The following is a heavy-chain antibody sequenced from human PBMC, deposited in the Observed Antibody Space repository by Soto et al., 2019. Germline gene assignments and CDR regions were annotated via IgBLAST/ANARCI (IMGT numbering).Heavy chain of an antibody. CDR2: INHSGST. V-gene: IGHV4-34*01. CDR1: GGSFSDYS. Sequence: QVQLQQWGAGLLKPSETLSLTCAVYGGSFSDYSWGWIRQPPGERLEWIGEINHSGSTKYNPSLTGRVTISIDTSKNQFSLKLTSLTAADTATSYCARVSDYWGQGTLVTVSS. J-gene: IGHJ4*02. CDR3: ARVSDY.